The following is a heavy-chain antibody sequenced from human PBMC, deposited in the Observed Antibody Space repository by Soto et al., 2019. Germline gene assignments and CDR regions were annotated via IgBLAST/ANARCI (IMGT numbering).Heavy chain of an antibody. CDR3: TTDQPFGLWFGALLSNYYYYGMDV. CDR2: IKSKTDGGTT. Sequence: GGSLRLSCAASGFTFSNAWMNWVRQAPGKGLEWVGRIKSKTDGGTTDYAAPGKGRFTISRDDSKNTLYLQMNSVKTEDTAVYYCTTDQPFGLWFGALLSNYYYYGMDVWGEGTTVTVSS. J-gene: IGHJ6*04. D-gene: IGHD3-10*01. V-gene: IGHV3-15*07. CDR1: GFTFSNAW.